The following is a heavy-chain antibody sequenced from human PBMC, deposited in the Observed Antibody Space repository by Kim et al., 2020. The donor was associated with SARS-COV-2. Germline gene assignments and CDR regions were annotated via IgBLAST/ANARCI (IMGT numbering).Heavy chain of an antibody. V-gene: IGHV1-8*01. D-gene: IGHD6-13*01. Sequence: GNTGYAQKFQGRVTMTRNTSISTAYMELSSLRSEDTAVYYCARVVPGDYWGQGTLVTVSS. J-gene: IGHJ4*02. CDR2: GNT. CDR3: ARVVPGDY.